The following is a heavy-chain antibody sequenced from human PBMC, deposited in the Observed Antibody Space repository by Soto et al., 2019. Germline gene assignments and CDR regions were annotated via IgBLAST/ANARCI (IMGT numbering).Heavy chain of an antibody. CDR2: ISSSGTSA. CDR3: ARDRGAVTGQYFDY. J-gene: IGHJ4*02. V-gene: IGHV3-11*05. CDR1: GFTFSAVY. Sequence: QVPLEESGGGLVKPGGSLRLSCAASGFTFSAVYMSWIRQAPNKGLEYISYISSSGTSANYADSVKGRFTISRDNAKNSLYLQMNSLRAEDTAVYYCARDRGAVTGQYFDYWGQGALVTASS. D-gene: IGHD6-19*01.